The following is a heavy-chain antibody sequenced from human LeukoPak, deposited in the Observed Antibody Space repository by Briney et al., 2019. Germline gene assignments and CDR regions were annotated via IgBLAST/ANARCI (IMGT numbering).Heavy chain of an antibody. Sequence: ASVKVSCKASGYTFTSYGISWVRQAPGQGLEWMGGIIPIFGTANYAQKFQGRVTITADESTSTAYMELSSLRSEDTAVYYCARDGVVPAAPYWGQGTLVTVSS. V-gene: IGHV1-69*13. CDR2: IIPIFGTA. CDR3: ARDGVVPAAPY. CDR1: GYTFTSYG. D-gene: IGHD2-2*01. J-gene: IGHJ4*02.